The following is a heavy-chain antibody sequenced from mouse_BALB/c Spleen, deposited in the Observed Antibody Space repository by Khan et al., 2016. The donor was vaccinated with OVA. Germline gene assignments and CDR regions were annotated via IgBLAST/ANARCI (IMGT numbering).Heavy chain of an antibody. J-gene: IGHJ2*01. V-gene: IGHV2-9*02. CDR3: ARSDDI. Sequence: QVQLKESGPGLVAPSQSLSISCTVSGFSLTSYGVHWVRQPPGKGLEWLGVIWAGGSTNYNSALMSRLSISKDNFKRQVIVKMNIQQAEDTAMYYLARSDDIWGQGTTLTVSS. D-gene: IGHD1-3*01. CDR2: IWAGGST. CDR1: GFSLTSYG.